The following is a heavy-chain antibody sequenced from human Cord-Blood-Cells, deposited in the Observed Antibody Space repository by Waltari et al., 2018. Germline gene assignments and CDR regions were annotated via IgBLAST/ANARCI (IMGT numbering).Heavy chain of an antibody. CDR2: IKSKTDGGTT. Sequence: EVQLVESGGGLVKPGGSLRLSCAAYGFTFSNAWMSWVRQAQGKGLEWVGRIKSKTDGGTTDYAAPVKGRFTISRDDSKNTLYLQMNSLKTEDTAVYYCTTVGYSYGYVGYYYYYMDVWGKGTTVTVSS. D-gene: IGHD5-18*01. CDR1: GFTFSNAW. CDR3: TTVGYSYGYVGYYYYYMDV. J-gene: IGHJ6*03. V-gene: IGHV3-15*01.